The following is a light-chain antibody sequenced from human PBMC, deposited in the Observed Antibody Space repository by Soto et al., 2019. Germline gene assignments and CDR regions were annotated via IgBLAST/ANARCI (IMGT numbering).Light chain of an antibody. V-gene: IGLV2-14*01. CDR2: EVS. Sequence: QSALTQPASVSGSPGQSITFSCTGTSSDVGAYKFVSWYQQHPGKAPKLMIYEVSNRPSGISNRFSGSKSGNTASLTISGLQAEDEADYYCSSYTTSSTLVFGGRTKLTVL. CDR1: SSDVGAYKF. CDR3: SSYTTSSTLV. J-gene: IGLJ2*01.